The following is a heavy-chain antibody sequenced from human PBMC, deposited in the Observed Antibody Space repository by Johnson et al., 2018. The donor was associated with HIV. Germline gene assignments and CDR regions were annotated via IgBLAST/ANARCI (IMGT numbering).Heavy chain of an antibody. CDR2: ISYYGCDK. J-gene: IGHJ3*02. D-gene: IGHD3-22*01. CDR1: GFTFSSSC. V-gene: IGHV3-30*04. Sequence: QVQLVESGGGAVQPWRSPRLSCAASGFTFSSSCRHWVRQAPAKVLEWVAVISYYGCDKDYADSVTCRFTISSDISKNTLYLQMNSLRAEDTAVYYCARGSRYTYDNDDAHLLHAFDIWGQGTVVTVSS. CDR3: ARGSRYTYDNDDAHLLHAFDI.